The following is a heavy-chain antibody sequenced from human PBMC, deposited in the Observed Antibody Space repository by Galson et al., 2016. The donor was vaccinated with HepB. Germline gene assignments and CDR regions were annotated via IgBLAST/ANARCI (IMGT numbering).Heavy chain of an antibody. Sequence: QSGAEVKKPGESLKISCEVSGYSFTSYWIVWVRQMPGKGLEWMGIIYPGDSDTRYSPSFQGQVTISADKSISTAYLQWSSLKASDSAMYYCARVTSFYGANDYWGQGTMVTVSS. D-gene: IGHD4-23*01. CDR3: ARVTSFYGANDY. CDR2: IYPGDSDT. V-gene: IGHV5-51*01. J-gene: IGHJ4*02. CDR1: GYSFTSYW.